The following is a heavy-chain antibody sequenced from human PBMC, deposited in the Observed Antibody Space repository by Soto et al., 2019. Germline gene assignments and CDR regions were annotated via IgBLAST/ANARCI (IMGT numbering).Heavy chain of an antibody. V-gene: IGHV2-5*02. CDR3: AHRLTRYSWNYGLFDD. CDR2: IYWDDDK. J-gene: IGHJ4*02. CDR1: VFSLTSSGVG. Sequence: QITLKESGPTLVKPTQTLTLTCTFSVFSLTSSGVGVGWIRQPPGKALECLALIYWDDDKRYSPSLKSRLTITKHTSKNQVVLTVTNMDPMDTATYYCAHRLTRYSWNYGLFDDWGQGALVTVSS. D-gene: IGHD1-26*01.